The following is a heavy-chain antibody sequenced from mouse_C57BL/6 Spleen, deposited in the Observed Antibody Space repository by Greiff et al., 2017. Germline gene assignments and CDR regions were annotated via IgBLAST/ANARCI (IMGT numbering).Heavy chain of an antibody. Sequence: VQLQQPGAELVKPGASVKMSCKASGYTFTSYWITWVKQRPGHGLEWIGDIYPGSGSTNYNEKFKSKATLTVDTSSSTAYMQLSSLTSEDSAVYYCARDDYDGFWYFDVWGTGTTVTVSS. D-gene: IGHD2-4*01. V-gene: IGHV1-55*01. CDR2: IYPGSGST. J-gene: IGHJ1*03. CDR3: ARDDYDGFWYFDV. CDR1: GYTFTSYW.